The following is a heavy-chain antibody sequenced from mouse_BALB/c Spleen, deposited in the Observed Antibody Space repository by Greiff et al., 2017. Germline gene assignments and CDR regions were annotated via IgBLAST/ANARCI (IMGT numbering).Heavy chain of an antibody. CDR2: IWGDGST. V-gene: IGHV2-6-7*01. J-gene: IGHJ3*01. CDR1: GFSLTGYG. D-gene: IGHD1-1*01. CDR3: ARSPSYYYGSFAY. Sequence: QVQLKESGPGLVAPSQSLSITCTVSGFSLTGYGVNWVRQPPGKGLEWLGMIWGDGSTDYNSALKSRLSISKDNSKSQVFLKMNSLQTDDTARYYCARSPSYYYGSFAYWGQGTLVTVSA.